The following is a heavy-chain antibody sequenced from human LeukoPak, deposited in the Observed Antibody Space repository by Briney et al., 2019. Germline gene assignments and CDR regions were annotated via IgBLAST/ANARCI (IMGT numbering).Heavy chain of an antibody. J-gene: IGHJ5*02. CDR1: GFTFSSYG. CDR3: AKDCSSTSCYSP. CDR2: IRYDGSNK. Sequence: GGSLRLSCAASGFTFSSYGMHWVRQAPGKGLEWVAFIRYDGSNKYYADSVKGRFTISRDNSKNTLYLQMNSLRAEDTAVYYCAKDCSSTSCYSPWGQGTLVTVSS. D-gene: IGHD2-2*01. V-gene: IGHV3-30*02.